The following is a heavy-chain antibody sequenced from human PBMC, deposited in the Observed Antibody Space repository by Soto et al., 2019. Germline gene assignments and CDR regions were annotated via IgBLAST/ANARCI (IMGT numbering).Heavy chain of an antibody. CDR1: GGTFSSYA. CDR3: ARDTRGTTIFGVVITDGMDV. D-gene: IGHD3-3*01. V-gene: IGHV1-69*06. J-gene: IGHJ6*02. CDR2: IIPIFGTA. Sequence: SVKVSCKASGGTFSSYAISWVRQAPGQGLEWMGGIIPIFGTANYAQKFQGRVTITADKSTSTAYMELSSLRSEDTAVYYCARDTRGTTIFGVVITDGMDVWGQGTTVTVSS.